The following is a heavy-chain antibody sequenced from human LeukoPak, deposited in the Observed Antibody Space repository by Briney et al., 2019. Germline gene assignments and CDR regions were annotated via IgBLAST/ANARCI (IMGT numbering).Heavy chain of an antibody. V-gene: IGHV3-33*06. D-gene: IGHD6-13*01. CDR3: AKTRPLDSSSWSHGDY. J-gene: IGHJ4*02. CDR2: IWYDGSNE. CDR1: GFTFSSSG. Sequence: GGSLRLSCAASGFTFSSSGMHWVRQAPGKGLEWVALIWYDGSNEYYADFVKGRFTISRDNPKNTLYLQMNSLRAEDTAVYYCAKTRPLDSSSWSHGDYWGQGTLVTVSS.